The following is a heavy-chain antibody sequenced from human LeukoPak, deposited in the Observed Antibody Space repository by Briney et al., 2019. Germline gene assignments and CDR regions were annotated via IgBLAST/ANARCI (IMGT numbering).Heavy chain of an antibody. CDR1: GYTFTSYG. J-gene: IGHJ6*03. Sequence: PRASVKVSCKASGYTFTSYGISWVRQAPGQGLEWMGWISAYNGNTNYAQKLQGRVTMTTDTSTSTAYMELRSLRSDDTAVYYCARVRPLYGDYVYYYYMDVWGKGTTVTVSS. CDR2: ISAYNGNT. V-gene: IGHV1-18*01. CDR3: ARVRPLYGDYVYYYYMDV. D-gene: IGHD4-17*01.